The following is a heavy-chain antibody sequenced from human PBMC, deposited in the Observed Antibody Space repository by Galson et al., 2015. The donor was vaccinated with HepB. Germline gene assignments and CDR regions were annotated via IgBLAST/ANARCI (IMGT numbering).Heavy chain of an antibody. CDR2: IRGSGSYT. J-gene: IGHJ5*01. D-gene: IGHD3-3*01. CDR1: GFTFSDYY. Sequence: SLRLSCAASGFTFSDYYMSWIRQAPGRGLEWVSYIRGSGSYTNYADSVKGRCTISRDSAKNSVYLQMNSLGAEDTAVYYCARDASHNFWSGYYRSWFDSWGKGTLVTVS. CDR3: ARDASHNFWSGYYRSWFDS. V-gene: IGHV3-11*06.